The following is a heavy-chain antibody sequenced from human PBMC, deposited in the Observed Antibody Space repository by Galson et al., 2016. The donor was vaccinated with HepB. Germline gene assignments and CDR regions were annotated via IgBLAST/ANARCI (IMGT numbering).Heavy chain of an antibody. V-gene: IGHV3-7*03. CDR2: IKQDGSEK. D-gene: IGHD5-12*01. J-gene: IGHJ4*02. CDR3: ARQYRGGPSDY. Sequence: SLRLSCAASGFTFTTYWMTWVRQAPGKGLEWVANIKQDGSEKYYVDSVKGRFTISRDNAKNSLYLQMNSLRAEDTALYYCARQYRGGPSDYWGQGTLVIVSS. CDR1: GFTFTTYW.